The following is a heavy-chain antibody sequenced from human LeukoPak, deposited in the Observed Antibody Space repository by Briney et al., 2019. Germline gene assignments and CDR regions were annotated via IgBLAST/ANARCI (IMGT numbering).Heavy chain of an antibody. Sequence: PSETLSLTCTVSGGSISGGDYYWSWIRQPPGKGLEWIGSIYYSGPTYYSPPLKSRVTISVDTSKNHFSLKLSSLTAADTAVYYCARGPPLTYDGSGYYFFDYWGQGTLVTVSS. D-gene: IGHD3-22*01. V-gene: IGHV4-39*07. CDR2: IYYSGPT. J-gene: IGHJ4*02. CDR1: GGSISGGDYY. CDR3: ARGPPLTYDGSGYYFFDY.